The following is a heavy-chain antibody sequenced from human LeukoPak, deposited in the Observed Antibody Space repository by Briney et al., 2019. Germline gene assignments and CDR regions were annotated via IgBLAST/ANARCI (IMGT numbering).Heavy chain of an antibody. CDR2: ISYSGST. CDR3: AREGGYASPFDY. Sequence: SETLSLTCTVSGGSIRSYYWSCIRQPPGKGLEWIGYISYSGSTNYNPSLESRVTISVDTSKNQFSLKLTSVTAADTAVYYCAREGGYASPFDYWGQGTLVTVSS. CDR1: GGSIRSYY. V-gene: IGHV4-59*08. D-gene: IGHD5-12*01. J-gene: IGHJ4*02.